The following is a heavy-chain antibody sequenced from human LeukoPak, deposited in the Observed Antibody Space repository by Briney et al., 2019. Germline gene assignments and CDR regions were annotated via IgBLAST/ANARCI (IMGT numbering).Heavy chain of an antibody. CDR3: TRAYCSGGKCYVWYFQH. CDR2: IRNKAYGETT. CDR1: GFTFTDYA. J-gene: IGHJ1*01. Sequence: PGRSLRLSCTASGFTFTDYALTWVRQAPGKGLEWVGFIRNKAYGETTEYAASVKGRFTISIDDSKSIAYLQINSLKTDDTAVYYCTRAYCSGGKCYVWYFQHWGQGTLVTVSS. D-gene: IGHD2-15*01. V-gene: IGHV3-49*04.